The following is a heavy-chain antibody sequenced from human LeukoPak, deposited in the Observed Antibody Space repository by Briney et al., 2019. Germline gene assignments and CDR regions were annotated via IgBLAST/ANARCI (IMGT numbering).Heavy chain of an antibody. V-gene: IGHV3-30-3*01. J-gene: IGHJ4*02. D-gene: IGHD1-20*01. CDR3: AREYRPLPYNWNVRGPFDY. Sequence: GGSLRLSCAASGFTFSSYAMHWVRQAPGKGLEWVAVISYDGSNKYYADSVKGRFTISRDNSKNTLYLQMNSLRAEDTAVYYCAREYRPLPYNWNVRGPFDYWGQGTLVTVSS. CDR2: ISYDGSNK. CDR1: GFTFSSYA.